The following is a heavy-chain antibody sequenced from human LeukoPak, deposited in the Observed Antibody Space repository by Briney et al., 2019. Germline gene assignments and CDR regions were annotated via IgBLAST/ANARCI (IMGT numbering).Heavy chain of an antibody. Sequence: ASVKVSCKVSGYTLTELSMHWVRQAPGKGLEWMGGFDPEDGETIYAQKFQGRVTMTEDTSTDTAYMELSSLRSEDTAVYYCATDSRDRVWFGEFPDYWGQGTLVTVSS. CDR1: GYTLTELS. J-gene: IGHJ4*02. V-gene: IGHV1-24*01. D-gene: IGHD3-10*01. CDR2: FDPEDGET. CDR3: ATDSRDRVWFGEFPDY.